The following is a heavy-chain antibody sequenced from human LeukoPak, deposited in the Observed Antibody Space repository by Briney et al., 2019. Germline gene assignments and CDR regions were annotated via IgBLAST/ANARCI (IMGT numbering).Heavy chain of an antibody. D-gene: IGHD5-12*01. Sequence: GRSLRLSCAASGFTFSNYGIHWVRQAPGKGLEWVSAITDAVGSTHYADSVKGRFTISSDNSKNTVYLQMNSLRPEDMAVYYCAKEIFSGLLYIDYWGQGTLVTVSS. CDR3: AKEIFSGLLYIDY. J-gene: IGHJ4*02. V-gene: IGHV3-23*01. CDR1: GFTFSNYG. CDR2: ITDAVGST.